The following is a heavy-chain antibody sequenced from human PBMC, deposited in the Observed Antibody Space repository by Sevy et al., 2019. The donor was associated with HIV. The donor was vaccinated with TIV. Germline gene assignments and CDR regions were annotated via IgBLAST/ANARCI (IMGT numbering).Heavy chain of an antibody. CDR3: AKGSAASRPYYFDY. CDR2: ITDGGGDT. D-gene: IGHD2-2*01. V-gene: IGHV3-23*01. Sequence: GESLKISCAASGFSSSNYAMGWVRQTPGKGLEWFSAITDGGGDTYHADSVKGRFTISRDNSKNVLFLQMNSLRADDTALYYCAKGSAASRPYYFDYWGQGTLVTVSS. CDR1: GFSSSNYA. J-gene: IGHJ4*02.